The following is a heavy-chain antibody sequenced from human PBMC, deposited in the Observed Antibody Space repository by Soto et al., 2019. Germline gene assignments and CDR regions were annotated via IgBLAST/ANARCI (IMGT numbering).Heavy chain of an antibody. V-gene: IGHV4-61*01. J-gene: IGHJ4*02. CDR3: AREDMSGTYYFDY. CDR1: GASVDSEKHF. CDR2: VYRSGIT. D-gene: IGHD1-26*01. Sequence: ESLSRAGGVSGASVDSEKHFWSWILQAPGKGLEWIGYVYRSGITNSNPALKSRVLVSADKPRNQFSLTLDSVTAADTAVYYCAREDMSGTYYFDYWGPGIQVTVSS.